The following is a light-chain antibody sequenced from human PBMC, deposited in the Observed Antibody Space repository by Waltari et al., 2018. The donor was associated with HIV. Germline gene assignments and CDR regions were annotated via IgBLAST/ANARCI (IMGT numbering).Light chain of an antibody. CDR2: DAS. CDR3: QQYNNWPYT. Sequence: EIVMTQSPATLSVSPGESATLPCRASQSVDSDFAWYQQTPGQAPRLPIYDASSRAAGVPARFRGSGSGTDFTLAISSLQSGDFAVYYCQQYNNWPYTFGQGTKLEIK. V-gene: IGKV3-15*01. CDR1: QSVDSD. J-gene: IGKJ2*01.